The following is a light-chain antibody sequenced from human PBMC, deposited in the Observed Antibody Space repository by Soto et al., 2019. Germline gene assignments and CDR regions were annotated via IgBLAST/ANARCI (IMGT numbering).Light chain of an antibody. V-gene: IGKV1-8*01. CDR1: QGISSF. Sequence: AIQLTQSPSSLSARVGDIVTITCRASQGISSFLAWYQQKPGKAPELLIYAASTLQSGVPSRFSGSGSGTDFTLTISCLQSEDFATYYCQQYYSFPLTFGGGTKVDIK. J-gene: IGKJ4*01. CDR3: QQYYSFPLT. CDR2: AAS.